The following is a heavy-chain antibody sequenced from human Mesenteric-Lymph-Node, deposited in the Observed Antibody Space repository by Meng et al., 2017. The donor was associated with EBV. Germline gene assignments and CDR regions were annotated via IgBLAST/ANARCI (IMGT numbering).Heavy chain of an antibody. D-gene: IGHD2-21*01. J-gene: IGHJ5*01. CDR1: GGSISSSSSY. CDR3: ARDRDIVVPRGFDP. Sequence: QLQLQESGPGLVKPSETLSLTCTVCGGSISSSSSYWGWIRQPPGKGLEWIGNIYYSGSTYYNPSLKSRLTVSVDTSKNQFSLKLSSVTAADTAMYYCARDRDIVVPRGFDPWGQGTLVTVSS. V-gene: IGHV4-39*07. CDR2: IYYSGST.